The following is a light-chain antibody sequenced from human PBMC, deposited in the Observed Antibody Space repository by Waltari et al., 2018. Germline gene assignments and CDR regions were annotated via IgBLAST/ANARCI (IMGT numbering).Light chain of an antibody. CDR3: HQYDNLPYT. V-gene: IGKV1-33*01. CDR2: DAS. Sequence: DIQMTQFPSSLSASVGDRVTITCQASHDITKYLNWYQQKPGKAPKLLIYDASNLETGVPSRFSGSGSGTDFTFTISSLQPVDVATYYCHQYDNLPYTFGQGTKLEIK. CDR1: HDITKY. J-gene: IGKJ2*01.